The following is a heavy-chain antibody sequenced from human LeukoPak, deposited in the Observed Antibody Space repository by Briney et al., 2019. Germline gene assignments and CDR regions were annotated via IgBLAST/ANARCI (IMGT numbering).Heavy chain of an antibody. Sequence: PGGSLRLSCAASGFTFSSYDMHWVRQATGKGLEWVSAIGTAGDTYYPGSVKGRFTISRENAKNSLYLQMNSLRAGDTAVYYCARARAVAVNWYFDLWGRGTLVTVSS. V-gene: IGHV3-13*01. CDR2: IGTAGDT. J-gene: IGHJ2*01. CDR1: GFTFSSYD. D-gene: IGHD6-19*01. CDR3: ARARAVAVNWYFDL.